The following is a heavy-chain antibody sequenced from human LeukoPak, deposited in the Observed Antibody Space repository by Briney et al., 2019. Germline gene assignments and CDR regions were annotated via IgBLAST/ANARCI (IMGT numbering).Heavy chain of an antibody. CDR3: ARAVTTVRFDP. CDR2: IYYSGST. CDR1: GGSISSRGYL. V-gene: IGHV4-30-4*01. Sequence: PSETLSLTCNVSGGSISSRGYLWSWIRQHPGKGLEWIGYIYYSGSTYYNPSLKSRVTISVDTSKNQFSLKLSSVTAADTAVYYCARAVTTVRFDPWGQGTLVTVSS. J-gene: IGHJ5*02. D-gene: IGHD4-11*01.